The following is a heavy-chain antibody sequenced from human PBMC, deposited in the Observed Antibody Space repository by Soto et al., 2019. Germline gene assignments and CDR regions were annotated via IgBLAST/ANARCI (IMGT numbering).Heavy chain of an antibody. Sequence: SETLSLTCTVSGGSISSSSYYWSWIRQPPGKGLEWIGSIYYSGSTYYNPSLKSRVTISVDTSKNQFSLKLSSVTAADTAVYYCARQPYCSGGSCYSRWFDPWGQGTLVTVSS. CDR1: GGSISSSSYY. CDR2: IYYSGST. CDR3: ARQPYCSGGSCYSRWFDP. J-gene: IGHJ5*02. D-gene: IGHD2-15*01. V-gene: IGHV4-39*01.